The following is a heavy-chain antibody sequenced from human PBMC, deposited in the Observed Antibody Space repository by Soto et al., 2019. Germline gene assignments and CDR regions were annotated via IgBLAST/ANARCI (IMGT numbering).Heavy chain of an antibody. CDR3: TTDIVVVPARGFDP. D-gene: IGHD2-2*01. CDR2: IKSKTDGGTT. J-gene: IGHJ5*02. CDR1: GFTFSNAW. Sequence: PGGSLRLSCAASGFTFSNAWMSWVRQAPGKGLEWVGRIKSKTDGGTTDYAAPVKGRFTISRDDSKNTLYLQMNSLKTEDTAVYYCTTDIVVVPARGFDPWGQGTLVTVSS. V-gene: IGHV3-15*01.